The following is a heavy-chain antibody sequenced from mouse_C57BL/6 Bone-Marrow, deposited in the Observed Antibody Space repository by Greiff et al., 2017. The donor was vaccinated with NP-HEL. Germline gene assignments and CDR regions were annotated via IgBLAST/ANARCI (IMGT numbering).Heavy chain of an antibody. CDR3: ARLGAGTGLFDY. J-gene: IGHJ2*01. CDR1: GYTFTDYN. D-gene: IGHD4-1*01. V-gene: IGHV1-22*01. CDR2: INPNNGGT. Sequence: VQLQQSGPELVKPGASVKMSCKASGYTFTDYNMHWVKQSHGKSLEWIGYINPNNGGTSYNQKFKGKATLTVNKSSSTAYMELRSLTSEDSAVYYCARLGAGTGLFDYWGKGTTLTVSS.